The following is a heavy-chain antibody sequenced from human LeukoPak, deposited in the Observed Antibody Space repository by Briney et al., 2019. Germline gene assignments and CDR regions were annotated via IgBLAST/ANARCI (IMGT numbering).Heavy chain of an antibody. D-gene: IGHD6-19*01. CDR1: GFTFSDYY. Sequence: PGGSLRLSCAASGFTFSDYYMSWIRQAPGKGLEWVSYISSSGSTIYYADSVKGRFTISRDNAKNSLYLQMNSLRAEDTAVYYCTTLYSSGWYNWFDPWGQGTLVTVSS. CDR3: TTLYSSGWYNWFDP. CDR2: ISSSGSTI. J-gene: IGHJ5*02. V-gene: IGHV3-11*01.